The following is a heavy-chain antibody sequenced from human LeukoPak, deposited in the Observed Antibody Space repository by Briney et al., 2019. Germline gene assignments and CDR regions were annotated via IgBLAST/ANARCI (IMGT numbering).Heavy chain of an antibody. CDR1: GGSIGSYY. V-gene: IGHV4-4*09. CDR2: IYTSGST. J-gene: IGHJ4*02. Sequence: SETLSLTCTVSGGSIGSYYWSWIRRPPGKGLEWIGYIYTSGSTNYNASLKSRVTISVDTSKNQFSLKLSSVTAADTAVYYCARHGPRGYYDSSGYYSAYFDYWGQGALVTVSS. D-gene: IGHD3-22*01. CDR3: ARHGPRGYYDSSGYYSAYFDY.